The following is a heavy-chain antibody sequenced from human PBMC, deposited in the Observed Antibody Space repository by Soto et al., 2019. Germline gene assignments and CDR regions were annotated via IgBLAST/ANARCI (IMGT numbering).Heavy chain of an antibody. CDR1: GFTFSSYA. CDR3: ARVRLVGASLY. Sequence: GGSLRLSCAASGFTFSSYAMHWVRQAPGKGLEWVAVISYDGSNKYYADSVKGRFTISRDNSKNTLYLQMNSLRAEDTAVYYCARVRLVGASLYWGQGTLVTVSS. D-gene: IGHD1-26*01. J-gene: IGHJ4*02. CDR2: ISYDGSNK. V-gene: IGHV3-30-3*01.